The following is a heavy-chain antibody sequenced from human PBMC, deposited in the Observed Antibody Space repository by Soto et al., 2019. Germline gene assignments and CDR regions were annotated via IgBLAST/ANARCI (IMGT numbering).Heavy chain of an antibody. V-gene: IGHV4-4*02. CDR3: ARVSWNYGANWFDP. Sequence: QVQLQESGPGLVKPSGTLSLICAVSGGSISSNNWWSWVRQPPGKGLEWIGEMYHSGTVNYNPSLKSRATISVDKFKNKFALKLSSVTAADTAVYHCARVSWNYGANWFDPWGQGTLVTVSS. J-gene: IGHJ5*02. CDR1: GGSISSNNW. D-gene: IGHD1-7*01. CDR2: MYHSGTV.